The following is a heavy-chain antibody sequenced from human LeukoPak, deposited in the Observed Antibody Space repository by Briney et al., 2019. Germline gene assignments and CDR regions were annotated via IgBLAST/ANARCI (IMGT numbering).Heavy chain of an antibody. CDR3: AREGVTHNWFDP. V-gene: IGHV4-59*01. J-gene: IGHJ5*02. Sequence: SETLSLTCTVSGGSISTYYWSWIRQPPGKGLEWIGYIYYSGSTNYKPSLKSRVTMSVGTSKNQLSLKLSSVTAADTAVYYCAREGVTHNWFDPWGQGTLVTVSS. CDR1: GGSISTYY. D-gene: IGHD4-23*01. CDR2: IYYSGST.